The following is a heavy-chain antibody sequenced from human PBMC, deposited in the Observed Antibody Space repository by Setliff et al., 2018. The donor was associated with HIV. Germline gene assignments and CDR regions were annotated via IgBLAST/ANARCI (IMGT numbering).Heavy chain of an antibody. V-gene: IGHV1-69*13. CDR1: GDTFSSYT. CDR2: LIPIFGTA. J-gene: IGHJ4*02. CDR3: ARDRRDDYVWGSYRQFDY. D-gene: IGHD3-16*02. Sequence: SVKVSCKASGDTFSSYTISWVRQAPGQGLEWMGGLIPIFGTANYAQKFKGRVTITADESTSTVYMELSSLRTEDTAVYCCARDRRDDYVWGSYRQFDYWGQGTLVTISS.